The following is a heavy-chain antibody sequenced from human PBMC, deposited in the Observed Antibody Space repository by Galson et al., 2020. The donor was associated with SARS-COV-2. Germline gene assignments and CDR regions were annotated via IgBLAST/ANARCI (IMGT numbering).Heavy chain of an antibody. CDR3: AILGFGYAFEM. D-gene: IGHD3-10*01. V-gene: IGHV1-24*01. Sequence: ASVKVSCRVSGYTLTALSMHWVRQAPGKGLEWMGGFHPEDGEIVYAQSFQGRLILTEDTSTDTAYMELSSLRPEDTVVYYCAILGFGYAFEMWGQGTVVTVSS. CDR1: GYTLTALS. J-gene: IGHJ3*02. CDR2: FHPEDGEI.